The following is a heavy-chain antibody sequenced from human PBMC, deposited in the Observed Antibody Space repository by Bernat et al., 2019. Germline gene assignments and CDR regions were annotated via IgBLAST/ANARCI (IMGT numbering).Heavy chain of an antibody. CDR3: ARALYGSDNYRPYDAFDL. CDR2: IYSGGST. CDR1: GFTVSSKY. Sequence: EVQLVESGGGLVQPGKSLRLSCAASGFTVSSKYMNWVRQAPGKGLEWVSVIYSGGSTYYADSVKGRFTISRDSSNNTLYLHMNSLRAEDTAVYYCARALYGSDNYRPYDAFDLWGQGTMVTVSS. D-gene: IGHD3-10*01. V-gene: IGHV3-66*01. J-gene: IGHJ3*01.